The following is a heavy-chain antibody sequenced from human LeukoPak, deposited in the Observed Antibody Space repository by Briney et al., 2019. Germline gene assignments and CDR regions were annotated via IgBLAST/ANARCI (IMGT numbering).Heavy chain of an antibody. CDR2: IKQDGSEK. CDR1: GFTFSNAW. J-gene: IGHJ6*02. CDR3: ARGIVVVTASLLLSYGMDV. V-gene: IGHV3-7*01. D-gene: IGHD2-21*02. Sequence: GGSLRLSCAASGFTFSNAWMSWVRQAPGKGLEWVANIKQDGSEKYYVDSVKGRFTISRDNAKNSLYLQMNSLRAEDTAVYYCARGIVVVTASLLLSYGMDVWGQGTTVTVSS.